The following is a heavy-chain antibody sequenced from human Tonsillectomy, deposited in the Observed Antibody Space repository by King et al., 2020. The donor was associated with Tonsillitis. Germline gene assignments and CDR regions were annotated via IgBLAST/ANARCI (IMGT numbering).Heavy chain of an antibody. CDR3: ARAQYYYGSGNYYAIEY. CDR1: GGTFSSYA. D-gene: IGHD3-10*01. V-gene: IGHV1-69*12. J-gene: IGHJ4*02. Sequence: QLVQSGAEVKKPGSSVKVSCKASGGTFSSYAISWVRQAPGQGLEWMGGIIPIFDTANYAQKFQGRVTITADESTSTAYMELSSLRSEDTAVYYCARAQYYYGSGNYYAIEYWGQGTLVTVSS. CDR2: IIPIFDTA.